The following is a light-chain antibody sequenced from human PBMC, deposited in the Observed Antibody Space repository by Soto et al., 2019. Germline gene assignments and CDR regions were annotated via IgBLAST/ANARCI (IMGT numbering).Light chain of an antibody. CDR3: QQSYSAPHT. CDR1: QTISSY. V-gene: IGKV1-39*01. J-gene: IGKJ4*01. CDR2: SAS. Sequence: DIQMTQSPSSLSASVGDRVTITCRASQTISSYLNWYQQKPGKAPKLLIYSASSLQSGVPSRFTGSASGPDFTLTISSLQPEDFATYYCQQSYSAPHTFGGGTKVEIK.